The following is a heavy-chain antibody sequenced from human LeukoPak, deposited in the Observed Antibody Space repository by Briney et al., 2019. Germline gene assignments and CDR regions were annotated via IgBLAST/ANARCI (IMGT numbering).Heavy chain of an antibody. D-gene: IGHD6-19*01. CDR2: VSGSGNRT. Sequence: GGSLRLSCAASGFTFSSYAMSWVRQAPGKGLEWVSGVSGSGNRTYYGDSVKGRFSISRENSKNTVYLQMNSLRAEDTALYYCARASRVAVADFRYDSWGQGTLVTVSS. J-gene: IGHJ4*02. V-gene: IGHV3-23*01. CDR3: ARASRVAVADFRYDS. CDR1: GFTFSSYA.